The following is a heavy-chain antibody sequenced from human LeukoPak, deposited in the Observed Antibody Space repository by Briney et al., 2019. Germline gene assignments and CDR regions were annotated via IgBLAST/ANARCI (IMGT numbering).Heavy chain of an antibody. D-gene: IGHD2-2*01. CDR3: AGGYRGPVVAPAAMLDP. CDR2: MNPNSGNT. V-gene: IGHV1-8*01. J-gene: IGHJ5*02. CDR1: GYTFTSYD. Sequence: GASVKVSCKASGYTFTSYDINWVRQATGQGLEWMGWMNPNSGNTGYAQKFQGRVTMTRNTSISTAYMELSSLRSEDTAVYYCAGGYRGPVVAPAAMLDPWGQGTLVTVSS.